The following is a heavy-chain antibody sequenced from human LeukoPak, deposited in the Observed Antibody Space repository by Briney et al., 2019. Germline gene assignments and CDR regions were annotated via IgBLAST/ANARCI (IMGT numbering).Heavy chain of an antibody. J-gene: IGHJ4*02. D-gene: IGHD4-17*01. CDR2: VFLGGST. CDR1: SGSIFSTNW. Sequence: PSETLPLTCTVSSGSIFSTNWWSWVRQPPGKGLEWIGQVFLGGSTTYSPSLKSRVIISVDKSKNQFSLKLTSVTAADTAVYYCARDFGYGDYFFDDWGQGTLVTVSS. CDR3: ARDFGYGDYFFDD. V-gene: IGHV4-4*02.